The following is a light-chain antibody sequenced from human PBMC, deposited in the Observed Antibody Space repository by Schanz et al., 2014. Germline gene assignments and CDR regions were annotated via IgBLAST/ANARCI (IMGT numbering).Light chain of an antibody. CDR1: SSDVGGYNR. J-gene: IGLJ3*02. V-gene: IGLV2-8*01. CDR2: EVN. CDR3: SSHGGSRV. Sequence: QSALTQPPSVSGSPGQSVTISCTGTSSDVGGYNRVSWYQQPPGTAPKLLIYEVNKRPSGVPDRFSGSKSGNTASLTVSGLQAEDEADYYCSSHGGSRVFGGGTKLTVL.